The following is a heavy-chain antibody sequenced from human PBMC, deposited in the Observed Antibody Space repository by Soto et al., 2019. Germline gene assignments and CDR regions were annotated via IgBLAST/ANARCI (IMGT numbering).Heavy chain of an antibody. CDR2: ISSSSSYI. V-gene: IGHV3-21*01. D-gene: IGHD2-15*01. Sequence: EVQLVESGGGLVQPGRSLRLSCAASGFTFDDYAMHWVRQAPGKGLEWVSSISSSSSYIYYADSVKGRFTISRDNAKNSLYLQMNSLRAEETAAYYCARDRVGYCSGGSCYSPNWFDPWGQGTLVTVSS. J-gene: IGHJ5*02. CDR3: ARDRVGYCSGGSCYSPNWFDP. CDR1: GFTFDDYA.